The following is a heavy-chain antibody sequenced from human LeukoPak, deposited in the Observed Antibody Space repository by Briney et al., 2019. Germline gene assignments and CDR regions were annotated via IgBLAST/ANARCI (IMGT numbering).Heavy chain of an antibody. Sequence: PGGSLRLSCAASGFTFSSYAMSWVRQAPGKGLEWVSAISGSGGSTYYADSVKGRFTISRDNAKNSLYLQMNSLRAEDTAVYYCASDYDFWSGYSSYGMDVWGQGTTVTVSS. CDR1: GFTFSSYA. D-gene: IGHD3-3*01. J-gene: IGHJ6*02. V-gene: IGHV3-23*01. CDR2: ISGSGGST. CDR3: ASDYDFWSGYSSYGMDV.